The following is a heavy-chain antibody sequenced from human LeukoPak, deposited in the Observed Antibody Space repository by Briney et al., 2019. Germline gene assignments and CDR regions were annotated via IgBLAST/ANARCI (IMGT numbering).Heavy chain of an antibody. V-gene: IGHV1-2*04. J-gene: IGHJ3*02. CDR3: ARSTMVRGVIIRKADAFDI. D-gene: IGHD3-10*01. CDR1: GYTFTGYY. Sequence: GESLKISCKGSGYTFTGYYMHWVRQAPGQGLEWMGWINPNSGGTNYAQKFQGWVTMTRDTSISTAYMELSRLRSDDTAVYYCARSTMVRGVIIRKADAFDIWGQGTMVTVSS. CDR2: INPNSGGT.